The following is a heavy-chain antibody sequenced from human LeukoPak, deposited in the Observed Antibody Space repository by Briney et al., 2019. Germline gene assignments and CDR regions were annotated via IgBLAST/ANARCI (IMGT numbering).Heavy chain of an antibody. CDR2: IRYDGSNK. CDR3: AKVRYGYTYGPVDD. CDR1: GFTFSSYG. V-gene: IGHV3-30*02. J-gene: IGHJ4*02. Sequence: PGGSLRLSCAASGFTFSSYGMHWVRQAPGKGLEWVAFIRYDGSNKYYADSVKGRFTISRDNSKNTLYLQMNSLRAEDTDLYYCAKVRYGYTYGPVDDWGQGTLVTVSS. D-gene: IGHD5-18*01.